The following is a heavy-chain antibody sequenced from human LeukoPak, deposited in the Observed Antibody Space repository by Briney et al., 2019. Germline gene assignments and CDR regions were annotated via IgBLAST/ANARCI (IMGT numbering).Heavy chain of an antibody. CDR1: GYTFTSYA. V-gene: IGHV1-3*01. CDR3: ARSYGDENWFDP. D-gene: IGHD4-17*01. Sequence: ASVNVSCKASGYTFTSYAMHWVRQAPGQRLEWMGWINAGNGNTKYSQKFQGRVTITRDTSASTAYMELSSLRSEDTAVYYCARSYGDENWFDPWGQGTPVTVSS. J-gene: IGHJ5*02. CDR2: INAGNGNT.